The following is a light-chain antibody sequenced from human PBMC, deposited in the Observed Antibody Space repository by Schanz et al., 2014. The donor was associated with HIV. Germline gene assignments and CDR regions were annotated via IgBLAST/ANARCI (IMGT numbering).Light chain of an antibody. CDR2: DAS. J-gene: IGKJ2*01. Sequence: EIVLTQSPATLSLSPGERATLSCRASQSVGSYLAWYQHKPGQPPRLLIYDASSRATGIPARFSGSGSGTDFTLTISRLEPEDFAVYYCQQFGYSPPYTFGQGTKLEIK. CDR3: QQFGYSPPYT. V-gene: IGKV3-11*01. CDR1: QSVGSY.